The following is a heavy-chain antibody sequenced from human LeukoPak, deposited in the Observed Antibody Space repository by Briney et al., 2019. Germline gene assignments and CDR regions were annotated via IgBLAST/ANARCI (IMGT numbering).Heavy chain of an antibody. V-gene: IGHV1-2*02. CDR3: ARGSGWSFDY. Sequence: ASVKVSCKASGGTFSSYAISWVRQAPGQGLEWMGWINPNSGGTNYAQKFRGRVTTTRDTSISTAYMELSRLRSDDMAVYYCARGSGWSFDYWGQGTLVTVSS. J-gene: IGHJ4*02. CDR2: INPNSGGT. D-gene: IGHD6-19*01. CDR1: GGTFSSYA.